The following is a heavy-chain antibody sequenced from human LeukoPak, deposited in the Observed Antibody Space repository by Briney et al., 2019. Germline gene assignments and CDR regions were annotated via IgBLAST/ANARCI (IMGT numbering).Heavy chain of an antibody. J-gene: IGHJ4*02. CDR1: GGSISSSSYY. Sequence: PSETLSLTCTVSGGSISSSSYYWGWIRQPPGKGLEWIGEINHSGSTNYNPSLKSRVTISVDTSKNQFSLKLSSVTAADTAVYYCAIWTPNRNFDYWGQGALVTVSS. CDR2: INHSGST. D-gene: IGHD1-1*01. V-gene: IGHV4-39*07. CDR3: AIWTPNRNFDY.